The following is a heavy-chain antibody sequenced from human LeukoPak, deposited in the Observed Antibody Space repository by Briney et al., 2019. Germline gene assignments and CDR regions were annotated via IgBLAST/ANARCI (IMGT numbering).Heavy chain of an antibody. J-gene: IGHJ4*02. CDR3: AKYRTTSAPPRNFDY. D-gene: IGHD1-14*01. CDR1: GFTFSSYG. V-gene: IGHV3-30*18. CDR2: ISYDGSNK. Sequence: GGSLRLSCAASGFTFSSYGMHWVRQAPGKGLEWVAVISYDGSNKYYADSVKGRFTISRDNSKNTLYLQMNSLRADDTAVYYCAKYRTTSAPPRNFDYWGQGTLVTVSS.